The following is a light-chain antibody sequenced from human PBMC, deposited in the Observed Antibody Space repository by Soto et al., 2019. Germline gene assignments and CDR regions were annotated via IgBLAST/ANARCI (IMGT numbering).Light chain of an antibody. CDR2: DAS. Sequence: EIVLTQSPATLSLSPGERATLSCRASQSVRSYLAWYQQKPGQAPRLLIYDASNRATGIPARLSGSGSGTDFTLTISSLEPEDCAVYYCQQRSNWPPITFGQGTRLEIK. CDR3: QQRSNWPPIT. J-gene: IGKJ5*01. CDR1: QSVRSY. V-gene: IGKV3-11*01.